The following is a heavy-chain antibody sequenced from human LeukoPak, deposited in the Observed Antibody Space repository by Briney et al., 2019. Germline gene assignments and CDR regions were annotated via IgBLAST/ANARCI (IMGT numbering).Heavy chain of an antibody. J-gene: IGHJ4*02. Sequence: PGGSLSFSCAASGFSFSSYDGFTFSTHHMYWGRQSPGKGLEWLAFIRYDGNKKYYAASVKGRFTVSRDNSENTLYLQLNSLRAEDTAVYYCTSMTVASHFDCGGPGTLVTVSS. CDR1: GFSFSSYDGFTFSTHH. D-gene: IGHD6-19*01. CDR3: TSMTVASHFDC. V-gene: IGHV3-30*02. CDR2: IRYDGNKK.